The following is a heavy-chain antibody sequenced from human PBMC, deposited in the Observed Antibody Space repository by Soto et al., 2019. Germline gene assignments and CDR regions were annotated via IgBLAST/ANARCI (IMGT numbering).Heavy chain of an antibody. Sequence: GESLKISCKGSGYSFTSYWIGWVRQMPGKGLEWMGIIYPGDSDTRYSPSFQGQVTISADKSISTAYLQWSSLKASDTAMYYYARLVTIFGVVISGGMDVWGQGTTVTVSS. CDR2: IYPGDSDT. D-gene: IGHD3-3*01. CDR3: ARLVTIFGVVISGGMDV. J-gene: IGHJ6*02. V-gene: IGHV5-51*01. CDR1: GYSFTSYW.